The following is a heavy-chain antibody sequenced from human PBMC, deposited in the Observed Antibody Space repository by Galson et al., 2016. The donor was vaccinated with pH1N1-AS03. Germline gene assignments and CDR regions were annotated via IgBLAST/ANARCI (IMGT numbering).Heavy chain of an antibody. D-gene: IGHD1-26*01. CDR2: IIPIFGTR. CDR3: ARDVSGSYGLDY. Sequence: SVKVSCKASGGTFGSYAVSWVRQAPGQGLEWMGGIIPIFGTRHYAQRFQGRVTITADESTTTTSMEQSSLRFEDTAMYYCARDVSGSYGLDYWGQGTQVTVSS. CDR1: GGTFGSYA. V-gene: IGHV1-69*13. J-gene: IGHJ4*02.